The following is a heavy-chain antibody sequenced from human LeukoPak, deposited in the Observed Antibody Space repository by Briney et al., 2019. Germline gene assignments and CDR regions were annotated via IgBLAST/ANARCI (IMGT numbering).Heavy chain of an antibody. Sequence: SETLSLTCTVSGGSISSSSYYWGWIRQPPGKGLEWIGSIYYSGSTYYNPSLKSRVTISVDTSKNQFSLKLSSVTAADTAVYYCASLKPDTAMPSDYWGQGTLVTVSS. J-gene: IGHJ4*02. D-gene: IGHD5-18*01. CDR1: GGSISSSSYY. V-gene: IGHV4-39*07. CDR2: IYYSGST. CDR3: ASLKPDTAMPSDY.